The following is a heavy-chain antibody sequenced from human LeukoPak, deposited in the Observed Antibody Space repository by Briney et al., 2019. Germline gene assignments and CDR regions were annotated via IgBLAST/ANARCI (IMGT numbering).Heavy chain of an antibody. CDR3: ARDKIDSGYYYYMDV. Sequence: SETLSLTCTVSGYPISSGYYWSWIRQPPGKGLGWIGYIYYSGSTYYNPSLKSRVTISVDTSKNQFSLKLSSVTAADTAVYYCARDKIDSGYYYYMDVWGKGTTVTVSS. CDR1: GYPISSGYY. CDR2: IYYSGST. D-gene: IGHD3-3*01. J-gene: IGHJ6*03. V-gene: IGHV4-30-4*08.